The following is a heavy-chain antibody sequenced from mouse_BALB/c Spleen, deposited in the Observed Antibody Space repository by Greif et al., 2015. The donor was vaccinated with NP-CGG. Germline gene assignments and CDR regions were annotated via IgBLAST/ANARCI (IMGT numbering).Heavy chain of an antibody. CDR2: IYPGDGDP. CDR1: GDAFSSYW. V-gene: IGHV1-80*01. D-gene: IGHD1-1*01. CDR3: AREDYGPRYFDV. J-gene: IGHJ1*01. Sequence: VQLQQSGAELVRPGSSVKISCKASGDAFSSYWMNWVKQRPGQGLEWIGQIYPGDGDPNYNGKFKGKATLTADKSSSTAYMQLSSLASEDSAVYFCAREDYGPRYFDVWGAGTTVTVSS.